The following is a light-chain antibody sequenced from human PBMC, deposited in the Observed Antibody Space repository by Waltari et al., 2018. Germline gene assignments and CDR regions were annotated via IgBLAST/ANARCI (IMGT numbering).Light chain of an antibody. J-gene: IGKJ1*01. CDR2: GAS. CDR1: QSVTRT. Sequence: EIVLTQSPGTLSLSPGERATLSCRASQSVTRTLAWYQQKPGQAPRLLIYGASNRATGTPDRFSGGGAGTDFSLTISRLEPEDFAVYYCQHYLRLPATFGQGTKVEIK. V-gene: IGKV3-20*01. CDR3: QHYLRLPAT.